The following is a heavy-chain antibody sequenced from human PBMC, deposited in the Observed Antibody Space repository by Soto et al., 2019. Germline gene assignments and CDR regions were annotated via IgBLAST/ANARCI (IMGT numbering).Heavy chain of an antibody. Sequence: EVQLVESGGGLVKPGGSLRLSCAASGFPFSNFSMYWVRQAPGKGLEWVSAISTTSSYIYYADSVKGRFTISRDNAKKSLFLQRNRRRAEDTAIYYCARELVSPYAYWGQGTLVTVSS. CDR1: GFPFSNFS. CDR2: ISTTSSYI. CDR3: ARELVSPYAY. J-gene: IGHJ4*02. D-gene: IGHD2-8*01. V-gene: IGHV3-21*01.